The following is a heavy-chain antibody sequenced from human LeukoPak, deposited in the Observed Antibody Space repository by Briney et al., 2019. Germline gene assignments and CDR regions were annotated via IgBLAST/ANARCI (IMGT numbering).Heavy chain of an antibody. CDR1: GSTSSNHW. V-gene: IGHV3-7*01. CDR3: ARGYNDATDYFDH. J-gene: IGHJ4*02. CDR2: ISPSGNDK. Sequence: GGSLRLSCVVSGSTSSNHWMSWVRQAPGKGLEWVATISPSGNDKYYLDSVKGRFTISRDNARNSLSLQMNSLRAEDTAVYFCARGYNDATDYFDHWGQGTLVTVSS. D-gene: IGHD5-24*01.